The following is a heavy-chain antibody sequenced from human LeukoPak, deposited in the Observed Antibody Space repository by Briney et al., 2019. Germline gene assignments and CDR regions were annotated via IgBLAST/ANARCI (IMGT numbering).Heavy chain of an antibody. CDR3: TTWYYYDSSGFDY. J-gene: IGHJ4*02. Sequence: GGSLRLSCAASGFTFSDYYMSWIRQAPGKGLEWVSYISSSSSYTNYADSVKGRFTISRDNAKNSLYLQMNSLRAEDTAVYYCTTWYYYDSSGFDYWGQGTLVTVSS. D-gene: IGHD3-22*01. CDR1: GFTFSDYY. V-gene: IGHV3-11*06. CDR2: ISSSSSYT.